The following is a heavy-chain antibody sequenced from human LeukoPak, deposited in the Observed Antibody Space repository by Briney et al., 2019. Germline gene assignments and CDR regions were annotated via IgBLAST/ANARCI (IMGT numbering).Heavy chain of an antibody. CDR3: ARGRMGGGNDY. CDR1: GYTFTGYN. CDR2: IDPNSGGT. Sequence: ASVKVSCKASGYTFTGYNMHWVRQAPGRGLEWMGWIDPNSGGTNYAQKFQGRVTMTRDTSISTAYMELSSLRSDDTAVYYCARGRMGGGNDYWGQGTLVTVSS. J-gene: IGHJ4*02. V-gene: IGHV1-2*02. D-gene: IGHD2-15*01.